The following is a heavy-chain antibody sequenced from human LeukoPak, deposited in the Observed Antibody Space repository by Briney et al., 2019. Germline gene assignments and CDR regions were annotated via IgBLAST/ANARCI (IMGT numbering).Heavy chain of an antibody. J-gene: IGHJ4*02. Sequence: SGTLSLTCTVSGDSISSGGYYWSWIRQHPGTGLEWIGYISYSGNTYYNPSLKSRAAISADTPKNQFSLKLSSTTAADTAVYYCARAPVATPSEFDYWGQGTLVTVSS. CDR3: ARAPVATPSEFDY. CDR2: ISYSGNT. CDR1: GDSISSGGYY. D-gene: IGHD5-12*01. V-gene: IGHV4-31*03.